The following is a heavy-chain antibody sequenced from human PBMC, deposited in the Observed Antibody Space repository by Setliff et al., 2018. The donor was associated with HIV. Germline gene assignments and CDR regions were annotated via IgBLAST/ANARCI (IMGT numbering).Heavy chain of an antibody. CDR2: ITPFVGIT. CDR1: GYTVSELS. J-gene: IGHJ4*02. D-gene: IGHD6-13*01. V-gene: IGHV1-69*10. Sequence: SVKVSCKVSGYTVSELSMHWVRQAPGQGLEWMGEITPFVGITNYAQKFQGRVTISADESTATAYIELSSLTSQDTAVYYCARDKGIREAASLDYWGQGSLVTVSS. CDR3: ARDKGIREAASLDY.